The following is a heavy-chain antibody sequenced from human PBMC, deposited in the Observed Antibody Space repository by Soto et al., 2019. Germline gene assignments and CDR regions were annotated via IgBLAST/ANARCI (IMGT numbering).Heavy chain of an antibody. CDR2: IIPIFGTG. D-gene: IGHD6-25*01. CDR1: GGTFSSYT. J-gene: IGHJ4*02. Sequence: QMQLVQSGAEVKKPGSSVKVSCKTSGGTFSSYTLTWVRQAPGQGLEWMGGIIPIFGTGNYAQKFQGRVTITADESTSTAYMELGSLRSEDTAGYYCARGHGYNGAHFDYWGQGTLVTVSS. V-gene: IGHV1-69*01. CDR3: ARGHGYNGAHFDY.